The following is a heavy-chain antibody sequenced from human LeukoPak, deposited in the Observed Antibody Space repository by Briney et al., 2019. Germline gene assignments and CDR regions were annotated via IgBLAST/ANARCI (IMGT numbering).Heavy chain of an antibody. D-gene: IGHD3-9*01. V-gene: IGHV3-9*01. CDR3: AKGANLRYFDWLHFDY. J-gene: IGHJ4*02. CDR1: GFTFDDYA. Sequence: PGGSLRLSCAASGFTFDDYAMHWVRQAPGKGLEWVSGISWNSGSIGYADSVKGRFTISRGNSKNTLSLQMNSLRAEDTAVYYCAKGANLRYFDWLHFDYWGQGTLVTVSS. CDR2: ISWNSGSI.